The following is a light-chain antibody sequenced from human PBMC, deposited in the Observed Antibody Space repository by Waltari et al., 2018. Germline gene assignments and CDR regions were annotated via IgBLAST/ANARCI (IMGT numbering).Light chain of an antibody. Sequence: QSVLTQPPSVSGAPGQRVTISCIGSSSNIGAGYEVTCPFQLPSTAPNLLLYGNSDRPSGVPDRFSASKTGAFASLDITGLQAEDEAVYYCQSYDTDLSGWVFGGGTTVTVL. V-gene: IGLV1-40*01. CDR3: QSYDTDLSGWV. J-gene: IGLJ3*02. CDR2: GNS. CDR1: SSNIGAGYE.